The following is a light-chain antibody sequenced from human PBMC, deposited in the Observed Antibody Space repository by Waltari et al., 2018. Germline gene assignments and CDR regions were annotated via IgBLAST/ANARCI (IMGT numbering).Light chain of an antibody. CDR2: KVS. V-gene: IGKV2-30*02. Sequence: DVVLTQSPLSLHVTLGQPASISCRSSQSLVHSDGNTYLSWFQQRPGQSPRRLIYKVSNRDSGVPDRFRGSGSGTDFTLKISRVEAGDIAIYYCMQGIHWPRSFGQGTKVEIE. CDR1: QSLVHSDGNTY. J-gene: IGKJ1*01. CDR3: MQGIHWPRS.